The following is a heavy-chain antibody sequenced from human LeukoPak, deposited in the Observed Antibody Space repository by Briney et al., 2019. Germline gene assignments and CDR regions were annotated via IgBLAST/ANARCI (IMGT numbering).Heavy chain of an antibody. CDR2: IYYSGNT. J-gene: IGHJ5*02. V-gene: IGHV4-39*01. Sequence: SETLSLTCTVSGGSISTSNYYWGWIRQPPGKGLEWIGSIYYSGNTYYNPSLKSRVTISVDTSKNQFSLKLNSVTAADTAVYYCARHVRKRGIAAAGSPGWFDPWGQGTLVTVSS. D-gene: IGHD6-13*01. CDR1: GGSISTSNYY. CDR3: ARHVRKRGIAAAGSPGWFDP.